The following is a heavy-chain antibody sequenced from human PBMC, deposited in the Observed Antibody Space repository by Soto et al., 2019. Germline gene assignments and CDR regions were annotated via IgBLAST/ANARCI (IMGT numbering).Heavy chain of an antibody. Sequence: SETLSLTCTVSGGSISSYYWSWIRQPPGKGLEWIGYIYYSGSTNYNPSLKSRVTISVDTSKNQFSLKLSSVTAADTAVYYCARVEETTGYYFDYWGQGTLVTVSS. CDR1: GGSISSYY. J-gene: IGHJ4*02. V-gene: IGHV4-59*01. CDR2: IYYSGST. CDR3: ARVEETTGYYFDY. D-gene: IGHD4-17*01.